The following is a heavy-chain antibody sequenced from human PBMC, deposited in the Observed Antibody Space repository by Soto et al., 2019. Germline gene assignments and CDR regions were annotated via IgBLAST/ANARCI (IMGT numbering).Heavy chain of an antibody. CDR1: GFTFSSYG. Sequence: GGSLRLSCAASGFTFSSYGMHWVRQAPGKGLEWVAVISYDGSNKYYADSVKGRFTISRDNSKNTLYLQMNSLRAEDTAVYYCAKLNLHTAYYYYGMDVWGQGTTVTVSS. CDR3: AKLNLHTAYYYYGMDV. V-gene: IGHV3-30*18. D-gene: IGHD4-4*01. CDR2: ISYDGSNK. J-gene: IGHJ6*02.